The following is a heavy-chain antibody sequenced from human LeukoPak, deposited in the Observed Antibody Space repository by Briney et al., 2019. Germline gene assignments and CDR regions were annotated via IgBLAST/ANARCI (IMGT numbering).Heavy chain of an antibody. V-gene: IGHV3-30-3*01. CDR3: ARSYPLDYDFWSGYYS. CDR1: GFTFSSYA. CDR2: ISYDGSNK. J-gene: IGHJ4*02. D-gene: IGHD3-3*01. Sequence: PGGSLRLSCAASGFTFSSYAMHWVRQAPGKGLEWVAVISYDGSNKYYADSVKGRFTISSDNSKNTLYLQMNSLRAEDTAVYYCARSYPLDYDFWSGYYSWGQGTLVTVSS.